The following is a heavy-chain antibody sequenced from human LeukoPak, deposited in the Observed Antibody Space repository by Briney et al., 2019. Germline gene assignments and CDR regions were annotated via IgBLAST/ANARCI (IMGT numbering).Heavy chain of an antibody. CDR1: GGSISSYY. CDR2: IYYSGYT. V-gene: IGHV4-59*01. CDR3: ARSLGTYYYDISGFVYFQH. D-gene: IGHD3-22*01. J-gene: IGHJ1*01. Sequence: SETLSLTCTVSGGSISSYYWSWIGQPPGKGLEWIGYIYYSGYTNYNPSLKSRVAISVDTSKNQFSLKLSSVTAADTAVYYCARSLGTYYYDISGFVYFQHWGQGTLVTVSS.